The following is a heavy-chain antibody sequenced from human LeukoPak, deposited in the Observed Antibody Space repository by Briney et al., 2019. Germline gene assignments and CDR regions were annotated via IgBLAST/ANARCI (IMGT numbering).Heavy chain of an antibody. CDR1: GFTFSSYG. D-gene: IGHD1-26*01. J-gene: IGHJ6*03. CDR3: AKDLSGSYSRYYYMDV. V-gene: IGHV3-30*02. Sequence: PGGSLRLSCAASGFTFSSYGMHWVRQAPGKGLEWVAFIRYDGSNKYYAGSVKGRFTISRDNSKNTLYLQMNSLRAEDTAVYYCAKDLSGSYSRYYYMDVWGKGTTVTVSS. CDR2: IRYDGSNK.